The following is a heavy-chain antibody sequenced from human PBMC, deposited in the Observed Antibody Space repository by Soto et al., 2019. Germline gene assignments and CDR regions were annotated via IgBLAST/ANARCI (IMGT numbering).Heavy chain of an antibody. Sequence: SETLSLTCTVSGGSISSYYWSWIRQPPGKGLEWIGYIYYSGSTNYNPSLKSRVTISVDTSKNQFSLKLSSVTAADTAVYYCARWPYATEHNWFAPWGQGTLVPVSS. CDR1: GGSISSYY. J-gene: IGHJ5*02. CDR2: IYYSGST. V-gene: IGHV4-59*01. CDR3: ARWPYATEHNWFAP. D-gene: IGHD2-8*01.